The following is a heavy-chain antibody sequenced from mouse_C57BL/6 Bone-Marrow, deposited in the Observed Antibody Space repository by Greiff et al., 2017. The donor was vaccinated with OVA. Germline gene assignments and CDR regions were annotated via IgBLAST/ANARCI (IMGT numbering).Heavy chain of an antibody. CDR2: INPSSGYT. CDR1: GYTFTSYT. V-gene: IGHV1-4*01. J-gene: IGHJ3*01. CDR3: ARWGYDAWFAY. D-gene: IGHD2-2*01. Sequence: VKLMESGAELARPGASVKMSCKASGYTFTSYTMHWVKQRPGQGLEWIGYINPSSGYTKYNQKFKDKATLTADKSSSTAYMQLSSLTSEDSAVYYCARWGYDAWFAYWGQGTLVTVSA.